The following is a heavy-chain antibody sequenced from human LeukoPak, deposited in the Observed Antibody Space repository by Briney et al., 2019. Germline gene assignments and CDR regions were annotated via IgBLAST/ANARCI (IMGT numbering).Heavy chain of an antibody. J-gene: IGHJ4*02. D-gene: IGHD6-13*01. V-gene: IGHV4-59*01. CDR3: ARASGSSWLWGDYFDY. CDR1: GGSISSYY. CDR2: IYYSGST. Sequence: KPSETLSLTCTVSGGSISSYYWSWIRQPPGKGLEWIGYIYYSGSTNYNPSLKSRVTISVDTSKNQFSLKLSSVTAADTAVYYCARASGSSWLWGDYFDYWGQGTLVTVSS.